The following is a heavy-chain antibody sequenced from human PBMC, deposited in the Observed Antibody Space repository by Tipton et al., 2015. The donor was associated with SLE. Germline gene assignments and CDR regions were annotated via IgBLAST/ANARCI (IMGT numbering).Heavy chain of an antibody. CDR3: ARRGDTVVVPAAVVFDH. Sequence: LRLSCTVSGGSISSSSYYWGWIRQPPGKGLEWIGSIYYSGSTYYNPSLKSRVTISVDTSKNQFSLKLSSVTAADTAVYYCARRGDTVVVPAAVVFDHWGQGTLVTVSS. CDR1: GGSISSSSYY. CDR2: IYYSGST. V-gene: IGHV4-39*01. D-gene: IGHD2-2*01. J-gene: IGHJ4*02.